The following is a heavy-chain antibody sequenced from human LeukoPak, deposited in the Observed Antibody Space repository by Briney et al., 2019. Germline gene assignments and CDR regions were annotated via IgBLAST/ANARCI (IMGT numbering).Heavy chain of an antibody. V-gene: IGHV3-21*04. J-gene: IGHJ3*02. CDR1: GLNFKFYA. Sequence: GGSLTLSCAVSGLNFKFYAMSWVRQAPGKGLEWVSSISSSSSYIYYADSVKGRFTISRDNAKNSLYLQMNSLRAEDTAVYYCARSRWLQFHFDIWGQGTMVTVSS. CDR3: ARSRWLQFHFDI. CDR2: ISSSSSYI. D-gene: IGHD5-24*01.